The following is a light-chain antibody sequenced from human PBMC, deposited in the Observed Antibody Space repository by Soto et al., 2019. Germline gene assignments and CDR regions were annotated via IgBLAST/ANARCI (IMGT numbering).Light chain of an antibody. V-gene: IGKV2-28*01. CDR2: LGS. CDR3: MQALQSPNT. Sequence: DIVMTQSPLSLPVTPGEPASISCRSSQSLLHSNGYNYLDWYLQKQGQSPQLLIYLGSNRASGVPDRFSGSGSGTDFTLKISRVEAEDVWVYYCMQALQSPNTFGQGTKLEIK. CDR1: QSLLHSNGYNY. J-gene: IGKJ2*01.